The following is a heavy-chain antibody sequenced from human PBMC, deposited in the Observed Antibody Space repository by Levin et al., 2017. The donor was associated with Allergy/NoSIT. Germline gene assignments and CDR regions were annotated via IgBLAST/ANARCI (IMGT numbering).Heavy chain of an antibody. Sequence: SETLSLTCTVSGGSISSSSYYWGWIRQPPGKGLEWIGSIYYSGSTYYNPSLKSRVTISVDTSKNQFSLKLSSVTAADTAVYYCARHKPRYDFWSGWGAFDIWGQGTMVTVSS. CDR2: IYYSGST. CDR3: ARHKPRYDFWSGWGAFDI. D-gene: IGHD3-3*01. V-gene: IGHV4-39*01. J-gene: IGHJ3*02. CDR1: GGSISSSSYY.